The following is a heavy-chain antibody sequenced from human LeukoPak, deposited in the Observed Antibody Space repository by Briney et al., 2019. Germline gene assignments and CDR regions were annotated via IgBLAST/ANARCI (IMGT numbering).Heavy chain of an antibody. J-gene: IGHJ4*02. V-gene: IGHV6-1*01. CDR2: TYYRSKWNS. CDR1: GDSVSSNSAA. Sequence: SQPLSLTCAISGDSVSSNSAAWPWIRQSPSRGLEWLGRTYYRSKWNSDYAISVQIRITINADTSKNQISLQLTSVTPEDTAVYYCARTSDISGSGSYKDWGQGTLVTVSS. CDR3: ARTSDISGSGSYKD. D-gene: IGHD3-10*01.